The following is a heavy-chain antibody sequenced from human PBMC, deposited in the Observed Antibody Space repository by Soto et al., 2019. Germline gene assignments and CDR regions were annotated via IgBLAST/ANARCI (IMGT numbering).Heavy chain of an antibody. CDR1: GFTFSSYA. Sequence: EVQLLESGGGLVQPGESLRLSCAASGFTFSSYAMSWVRQAPGQGLEWVSGISGSDDSTYYADSVKGRFTISRDNSQKTLYLQMNSLRSEATGVYYWAKSSSSAQLAYGGQGTLFTVSS. D-gene: IGHD6-6*01. CDR3: AKSSSSAQLAY. V-gene: IGHV3-23*01. CDR2: ISGSDDST. J-gene: IGHJ4*02.